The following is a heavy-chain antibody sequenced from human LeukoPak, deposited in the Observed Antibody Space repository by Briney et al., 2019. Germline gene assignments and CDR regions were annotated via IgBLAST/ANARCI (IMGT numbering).Heavy chain of an antibody. D-gene: IGHD3-3*02. V-gene: IGHV3-21*01. CDR2: IGSTSSYK. Sequence: GGSLRLSCAASGFSFSTYSMNWVRQAPGKGLEWVSSIGSTSSYKYYADSVKGRFTIARDNAKNSLYLQLNSLRAEDTAVYYCARGSISSFCVDYWGQGTLVTVSS. CDR3: ARGSISSFCVDY. J-gene: IGHJ4*02. CDR1: GFSFSTYS.